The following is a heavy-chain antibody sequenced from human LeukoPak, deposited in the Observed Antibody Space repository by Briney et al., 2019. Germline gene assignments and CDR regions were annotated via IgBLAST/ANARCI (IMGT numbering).Heavy chain of an antibody. CDR1: GFTFSSYE. CDR3: ARDPGYCSGGSCLDFDY. D-gene: IGHD2-15*01. V-gene: IGHV3-48*03. Sequence: GGSLRLSCGASGFTFSSYEMNWVRQAPGKGLEWVSYISSSGSTIYYADSVKGRFTISRDNAKNSLYLQMNSLRAEDTAVYYCARDPGYCSGGSCLDFDYWGQGTLVTVSS. J-gene: IGHJ4*02. CDR2: ISSSGSTI.